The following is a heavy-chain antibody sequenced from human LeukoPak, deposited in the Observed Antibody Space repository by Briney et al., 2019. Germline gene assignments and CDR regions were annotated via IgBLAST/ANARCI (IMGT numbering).Heavy chain of an antibody. J-gene: IGHJ5*02. CDR3: ARHRYFFGSGSYEVDWFDP. CDR1: GGSISSISHY. Sequence: PSETLSLTCTVSGGSISSISHYWGWIRHPPGKGLEWIGSIYYRGRTNYNPSLKSRVPISADTSKNQFSLKLTSVTAADTAVYYCARHRYFFGSGSYEVDWFDPWGQGTLATVSS. V-gene: IGHV4-39*01. CDR2: IYYRGRT. D-gene: IGHD3-10*01.